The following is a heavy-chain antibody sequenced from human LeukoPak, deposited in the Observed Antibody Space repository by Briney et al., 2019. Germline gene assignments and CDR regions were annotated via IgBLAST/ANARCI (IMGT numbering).Heavy chain of an antibody. CDR2: IRYDGSNK. D-gene: IGHD4-11*01. CDR3: AKRPSVNSNCEY. Sequence: PGGSLRLSCAACGFTFSSYGRHWLRQAPGKGLEWVAFIRYDGSNKYYADSVKGRFTISRDNSKNTLYLQMNSLRAEDTAVYYCAKRPSVNSNCEYWGQGTLVTVSS. CDR1: GFTFSSYG. V-gene: IGHV3-30*02. J-gene: IGHJ4*02.